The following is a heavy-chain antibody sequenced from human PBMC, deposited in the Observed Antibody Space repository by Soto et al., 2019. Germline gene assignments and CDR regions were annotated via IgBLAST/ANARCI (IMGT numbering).Heavy chain of an antibody. CDR3: ARVDSSGSYFDD. J-gene: IGHJ4*02. CDR1: GGSISSYY. V-gene: IGHV4-59*01. CDR2: IYYTGST. Sequence: PSETLSLTCTVSGGSISSYYWSWIRQPPGKGLEWIAYIYYTGSTNYNPSLKSRVTLSADTSKNQFSLKLISVTAADTAMYYCARVDSSGSYFDDWGKGTLVTVAS. D-gene: IGHD3-22*01.